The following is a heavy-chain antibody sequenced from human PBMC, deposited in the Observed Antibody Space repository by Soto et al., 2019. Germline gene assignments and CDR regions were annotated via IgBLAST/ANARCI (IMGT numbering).Heavy chain of an antibody. CDR2: ISWNSGNI. CDR1: GFIFDEYA. D-gene: IGHD4-17*01. V-gene: IGHV3-9*01. CDR3: AKGASTTGFAFNDY. J-gene: IGHJ4*02. Sequence: EVQLVESGGGLVQPGRSLRLSCAASGFIFDEYAMHWVRQAPGKGLEWVSSISWNSGNIGYADSVKGRFTISRDNAKNSLYLQMNSVRGEDPAFYYCAKGASTTGFAFNDYWGQGTLVTVSS.